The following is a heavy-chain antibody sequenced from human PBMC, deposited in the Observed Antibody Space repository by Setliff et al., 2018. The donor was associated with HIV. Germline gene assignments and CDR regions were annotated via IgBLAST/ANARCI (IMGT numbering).Heavy chain of an antibody. Sequence: SETLSLTCAVFGESSNNDAWTWIRQPPGKGLEWIGEVSPIGETTYSQSLKDRVTISIDTSKHHFSLRLSSVTAADTAVYYCAREVRVVLPAAASGNYYYYYMDVWGKGTTVTVSS. CDR1: GESSNNDA. CDR3: AREVRVVLPAAASGNYYYYYMDV. CDR2: VSPIGET. V-gene: IGHV4-34*01. D-gene: IGHD2-2*01. J-gene: IGHJ6*03.